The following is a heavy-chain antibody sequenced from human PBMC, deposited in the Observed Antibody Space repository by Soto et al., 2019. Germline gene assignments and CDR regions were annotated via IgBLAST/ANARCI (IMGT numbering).Heavy chain of an antibody. D-gene: IGHD2-2*02. J-gene: IGHJ4*02. V-gene: IGHV3-30-3*01. CDR3: ARERTATAILRSFYFDY. CDR2: ISYDGSNK. CDR1: GFTFSSYA. Sequence: ESVGGVVQPGRSLRLSCAASGFTFSSYAMHWVRQAPGKGLEWVAVISYDGSNKYYADSVKGRFTISRDNSKNTLYLQMNSLRAEDTAVYYCARERTATAILRSFYFDYWGQGTLVTVSS.